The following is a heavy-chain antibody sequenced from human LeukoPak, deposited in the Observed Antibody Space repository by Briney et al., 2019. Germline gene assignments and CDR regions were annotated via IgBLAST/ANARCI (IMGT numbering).Heavy chain of an antibody. CDR3: ARDVPLDDYGDYGVFDY. CDR2: IYYSGST. CDR1: GGSISSGGYY. Sequence: SETLSLTCTVSGGSISSGGYYWSWIRQHPGKGLEWIGYIYYSGSTYYNPSLKSRVTISVDTSKNQFSLKLSSVTAADTAVYYCARDVPLDDYGDYGVFDYWGQGTLVTVSS. J-gene: IGHJ4*02. D-gene: IGHD4-17*01. V-gene: IGHV4-31*03.